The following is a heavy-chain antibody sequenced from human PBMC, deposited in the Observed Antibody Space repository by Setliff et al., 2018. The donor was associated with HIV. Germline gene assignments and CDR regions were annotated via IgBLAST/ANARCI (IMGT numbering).Heavy chain of an antibody. Sequence: SETLSLTCAVYGGSFRGYYWNWIHQYPDKGLEWIGEIDHSGSTNYNPSPSSRVIMSADTPKSQFSLNLTSLTAGDTAVYYCARGTKGSRWAVTRINWFDTWGQGTLVTVSS. V-gene: IGHV4-34*01. J-gene: IGHJ5*02. D-gene: IGHD6-13*01. CDR3: ARGTKGSRWAVTRINWFDT. CDR2: IDHSGST. CDR1: GGSFRGYY.